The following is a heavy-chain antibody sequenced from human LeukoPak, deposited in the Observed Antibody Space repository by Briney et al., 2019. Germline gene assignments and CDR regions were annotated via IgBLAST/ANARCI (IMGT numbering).Heavy chain of an antibody. Sequence: PSETLSLTCAVSGYSISSGYYWGWIRQPPGKGLEWIGSIYNSGSTHYNPSLKSRVTISVDRSKNQFSLKLSSVTAADTAVYYCASHCSGGSCYEGYSWFDPWGQGTLVTVSS. V-gene: IGHV4-38-2*01. CDR1: GYSISSGYY. D-gene: IGHD2-15*01. CDR3: ASHCSGGSCYEGYSWFDP. J-gene: IGHJ5*02. CDR2: IYNSGST.